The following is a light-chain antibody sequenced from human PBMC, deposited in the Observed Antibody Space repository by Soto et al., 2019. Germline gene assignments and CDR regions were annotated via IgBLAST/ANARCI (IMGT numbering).Light chain of an antibody. CDR2: GAS. J-gene: IGKJ1*01. CDR1: QSVSSN. V-gene: IGKV3-15*01. CDR3: QQYNNWPPT. Sequence: EIVMTHSLATLSVTTGERATLSRRASQSVSSNLAWYQQKPGQAPRLLIYGASTRATGIPARFSGSGSGTEFTLTISSLQSEDFAVYYCQQYNNWPPTFGQGTKVDIK.